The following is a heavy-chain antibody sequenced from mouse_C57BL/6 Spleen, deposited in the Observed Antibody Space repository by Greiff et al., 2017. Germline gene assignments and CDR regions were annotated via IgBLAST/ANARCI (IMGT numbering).Heavy chain of an antibody. CDR1: GYSFTGYY. CDR3: ARLSAYYSTPAWFAY. J-gene: IGHJ3*01. Sequence: VQLQQSGPELVKPGASVKISCKASGYSFTGYYMNWVKQSPEKSLEWIGEINPSTGGTTYNQKFKAKATLTVDKSSSTAYMQLKSLTSEDSAVYYCARLSAYYSTPAWFAYWGQGTLVTVSA. CDR2: INPSTGGT. V-gene: IGHV1-42*01. D-gene: IGHD2-5*01.